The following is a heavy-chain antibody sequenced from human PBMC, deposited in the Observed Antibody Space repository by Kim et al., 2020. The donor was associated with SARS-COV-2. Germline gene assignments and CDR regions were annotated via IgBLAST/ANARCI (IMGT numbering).Heavy chain of an antibody. CDR2: ISYDGSNK. D-gene: IGHD6-19*01. CDR1: GFTFSSYA. V-gene: IGHV3-30*04. J-gene: IGHJ4*02. Sequence: GGSLRLSCAASGFTFSSYAMHWVRQAPGKGLEWVAVISYDGSNKYYADSVKGRFTISRDNSKNTLYLQMNSLRAEDTAVYYCARGYSSGWAHGAVDYWGQGTLVTVSS. CDR3: ARGYSSGWAHGAVDY.